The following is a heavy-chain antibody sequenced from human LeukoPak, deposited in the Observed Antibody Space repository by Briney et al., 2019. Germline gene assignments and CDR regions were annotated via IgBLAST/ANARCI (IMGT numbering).Heavy chain of an antibody. CDR3: ATGRRPYYYYYYMDV. Sequence: ASVKVSCKVSGYTLTELSMHWVRRAPGKGLEWMGGFDPEDGETIYAQKFQGRVTMTEDTSTDTAYMELSSLRSGDTAVYYCATGRRPYYYYYYMDVWGKGTTVTVSS. V-gene: IGHV1-24*01. CDR2: FDPEDGET. J-gene: IGHJ6*03. CDR1: GYTLTELS.